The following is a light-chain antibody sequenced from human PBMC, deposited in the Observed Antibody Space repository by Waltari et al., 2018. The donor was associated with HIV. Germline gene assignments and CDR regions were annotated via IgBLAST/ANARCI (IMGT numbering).Light chain of an antibody. J-gene: IGLJ3*02. CDR1: NVGSTT. CDR3: QVWDSSSDHPWV. CDR2: DDR. Sequence: SYVLTQPPSVSVAPGQQARLTWGGNNVGSTTVQWYQQKQGKAPVLVVYDDRDRPSGIPERFSGSNSGNTATLTISRVEAGDEADYYCQVWDSSSDHPWVFGGGTKLTVL. V-gene: IGLV3-21*02.